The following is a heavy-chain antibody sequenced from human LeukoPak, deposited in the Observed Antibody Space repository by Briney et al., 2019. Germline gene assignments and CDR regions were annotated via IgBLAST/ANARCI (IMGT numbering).Heavy chain of an antibody. CDR2: IWYDGSNK. CDR3: ARDPIAAVRFDY. D-gene: IGHD6-13*01. Sequence: GGSLRLSCAASGFTFSSFEMNWVRQAPGKGLEWVAVIWYDGSNKYYADSVKGRFTISRDNSKNTLYLQMNSLRAEDTAVYYCARDPIAAVRFDYWGQGTLVTVSS. CDR1: GFTFSSFE. V-gene: IGHV3-33*08. J-gene: IGHJ4*02.